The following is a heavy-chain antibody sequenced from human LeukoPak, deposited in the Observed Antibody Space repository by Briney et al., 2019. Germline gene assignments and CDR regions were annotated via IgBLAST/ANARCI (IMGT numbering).Heavy chain of an antibody. CDR1: GYTFTNYA. V-gene: IGHV1-18*01. CDR2: ISAYNGNT. Sequence: GASVKVSCKASGYTFTNYAINWVRQAPGQGLEWMGWISAYNGNTNYAQELQGRVTMTTDTSTTTAYMELRSLRSDDTAVYYCARDRYYYGSGSYIPFDYWGQGTLVTVSS. J-gene: IGHJ4*02. CDR3: ARDRYYYGSGSYIPFDY. D-gene: IGHD3-10*01.